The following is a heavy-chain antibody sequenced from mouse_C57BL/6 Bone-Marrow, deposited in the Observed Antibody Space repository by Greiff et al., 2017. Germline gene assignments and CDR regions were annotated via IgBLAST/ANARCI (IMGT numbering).Heavy chain of an antibody. D-gene: IGHD2-3*01. CDR2: IDPNSGGT. CDR3: ARGWLLPYYYAMDY. CDR1: GYTFTSYW. V-gene: IGHV1-72*01. J-gene: IGHJ4*01. Sequence: QVQLQQPGAELVKPGASVKLSCKASGYTFTSYWMHWVKQRPGRGLEWIGRIDPNSGGTKYNEKVKSKATLTVDKPSSTAYMQLSSLTSDDSAVYDCARGWLLPYYYAMDYWGQGTSGTVSS.